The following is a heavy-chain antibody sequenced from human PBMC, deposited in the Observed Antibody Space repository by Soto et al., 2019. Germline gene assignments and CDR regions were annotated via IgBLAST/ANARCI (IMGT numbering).Heavy chain of an antibody. D-gene: IGHD2-21*02. CDR2: IYYSGST. V-gene: IGHV4-59*01. J-gene: IGHJ1*01. Sequence: SETLSLTCTVSGGSISSNYWSWIRQPPGKGLEWIGYIYYSGSTNYNPSLKSRVTISVDTSKNQFSLKLSSVTAADTAVYYCAREGDRRHLAHCGQGTLVPVSS. CDR3: AREGDRRHLAH. CDR1: GGSISSNY.